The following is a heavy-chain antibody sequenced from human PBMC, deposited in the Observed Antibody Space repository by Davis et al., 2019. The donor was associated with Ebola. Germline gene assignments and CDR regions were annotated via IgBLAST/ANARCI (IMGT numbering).Heavy chain of an antibody. Sequence: SLTISCAPSAFTFTDHYMDCVRQAPGTGLEWVARSRSKANGYTTEYAPSVKGRFTVSRDDSENLLYLPMNSLKTEDTAVYFCVYGTSGRVMDVWGQGTTVTFSS. CDR2: SRSKANGYTT. CDR3: VYGTSGRVMDV. CDR1: AFTFTDHY. V-gene: IGHV3-72*01. J-gene: IGHJ6*02. D-gene: IGHD3-3*01.